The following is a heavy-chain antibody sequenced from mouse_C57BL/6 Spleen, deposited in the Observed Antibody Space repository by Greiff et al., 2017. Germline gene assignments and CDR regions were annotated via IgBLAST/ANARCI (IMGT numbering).Heavy chain of an antibody. D-gene: IGHD1-2*01. J-gene: IGHJ2*01. CDR3: ARSHYSPFDY. Sequence: QVQLQQPGAELVKPGASVKLSCKASGYTFTSYWMHWVKQRPGQGLEWIGMIHPNSGSTNYNEKFKSKATLTVDKSSSTAYMQRSSLTSEDSAVYYCARSHYSPFDYWGQGTTLTVSS. CDR1: GYTFTSYW. CDR2: IHPNSGST. V-gene: IGHV1-64*01.